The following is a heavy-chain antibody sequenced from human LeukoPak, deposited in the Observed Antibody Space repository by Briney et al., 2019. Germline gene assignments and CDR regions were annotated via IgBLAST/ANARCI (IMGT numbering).Heavy chain of an antibody. CDR2: ISYDGSNK. Sequence: TGRSPSLSCAASGFTFSSYAMHWVRQAPGKGLEWVAVISYDGSNKYYADSVKGRFTISRDNSKNTLYLQMNSLRAEDTAVYYCARESYSSGWFRPEYYFDYWGQGTLVTVSS. D-gene: IGHD6-19*01. J-gene: IGHJ4*02. CDR1: GFTFSSYA. CDR3: ARESYSSGWFRPEYYFDY. V-gene: IGHV3-30*04.